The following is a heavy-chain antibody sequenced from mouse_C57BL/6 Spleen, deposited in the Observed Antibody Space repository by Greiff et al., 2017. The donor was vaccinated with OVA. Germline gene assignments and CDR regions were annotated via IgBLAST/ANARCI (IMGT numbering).Heavy chain of an antibody. V-gene: IGHV1-50*01. CDR2: LDPSDSYP. CDR1: GYTFTSYW. CDR3: ARRDYGSGFAY. J-gene: IGHJ3*01. D-gene: IGHD1-1*01. Sequence: QVQLQQPGAELVKPGASVKLSCKASGYTFTSYWMQWVKQRPGQGLEWIGELDPSDSYPNYNQKFKGKATLTVDTSSSTAYMQLSSLTSEDSAVYYCARRDYGSGFAYWGQGTLVTVSA.